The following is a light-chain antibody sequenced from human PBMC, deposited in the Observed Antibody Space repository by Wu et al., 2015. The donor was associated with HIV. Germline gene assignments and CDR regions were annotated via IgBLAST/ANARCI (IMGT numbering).Light chain of an antibody. CDR2: GAS. J-gene: IGKJ1*01. Sequence: IVLTQSPATLSVSPGQRATLSCRASQTVGSKLAWYQQKSGQTPRLLIYGASTRATGIPARFSGSGSGTDFTLTISRLEPEDFALYYCQKRNNPWTFGQGTKVEIK. V-gene: IGKV3-15*01. CDR1: QTVGSK. CDR3: QKRNNPWT.